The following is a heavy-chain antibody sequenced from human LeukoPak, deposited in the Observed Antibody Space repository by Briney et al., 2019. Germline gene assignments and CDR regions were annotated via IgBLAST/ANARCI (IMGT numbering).Heavy chain of an antibody. Sequence: SETLSLTCTVSGGSISSGGYYWSWIRQHPGKGLEWIGYIYYSGSTYYNPSLKSRVTISVDTSKNQFSLKLSSVTAADTAVYYCARGSPTYYDFWSGYYWGYYFDYWGQGTLVTVSS. J-gene: IGHJ4*02. CDR3: ARGSPTYYDFWSGYYWGYYFDY. CDR2: IYYSGST. D-gene: IGHD3-3*01. CDR1: GGSISSGGYY. V-gene: IGHV4-31*03.